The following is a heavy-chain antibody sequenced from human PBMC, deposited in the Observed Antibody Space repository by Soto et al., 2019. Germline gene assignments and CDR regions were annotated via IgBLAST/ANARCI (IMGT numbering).Heavy chain of an antibody. Sequence: HVKLQESGPGLVKPSQTLSLTCTVSGGSISSSGNYWSWIRQHPGKGLEWIGYIYYTGNTNYNPSLKSRVTMSLDTSKNQFSLNVTSVTAADTAVYYCAIRQLYHWFDPWGQGTLVTVSS. J-gene: IGHJ5*02. CDR1: GGSISSSGNY. D-gene: IGHD2-2*01. V-gene: IGHV4-31*03. CDR3: AIRQLYHWFDP. CDR2: IYYTGNT.